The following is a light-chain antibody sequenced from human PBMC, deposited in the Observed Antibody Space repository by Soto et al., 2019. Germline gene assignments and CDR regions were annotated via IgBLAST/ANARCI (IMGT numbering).Light chain of an antibody. CDR3: QHYNRYSPYT. J-gene: IGKJ2*01. CDR1: QSISTW. CDR2: TAS. Sequence: DIQMTQFPSTLSASIGDRVTITCRASQSISTWLAWYQQKAGKAPKLLIYTASILETGVPSRFSGSGSGTEFTLTISSLQPDDFATYYCQHYNRYSPYTFGQGTTLEIK. V-gene: IGKV1-5*03.